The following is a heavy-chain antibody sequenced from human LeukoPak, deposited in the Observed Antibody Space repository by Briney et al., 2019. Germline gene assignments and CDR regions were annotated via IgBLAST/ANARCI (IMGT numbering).Heavy chain of an antibody. CDR2: ITSSGSTI. D-gene: IGHD3-10*01. CDR1: GFTFSDYY. V-gene: IGHV3-11*04. J-gene: IGHJ4*02. CDR3: AKSITFGELLRPFDY. Sequence: GGSLRLSCAASGFTFSDYYINWIRQAPGRGLEWVAYITSSGSTIYYADSVKGRFTISRDNAKNSVYLQMNSLRAEDTAVYYCAKSITFGELLRPFDYWGQGTLVTVSS.